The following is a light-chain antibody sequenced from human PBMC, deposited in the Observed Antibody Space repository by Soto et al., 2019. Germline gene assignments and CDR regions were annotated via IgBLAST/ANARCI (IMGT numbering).Light chain of an antibody. J-gene: IGLJ1*01. CDR1: SSDVGGNKY. Sequence: QSVLTQPASVSGSPGQSITISCTGSSSDVGGNKYVSWYQQYPGKAPKLMICDVSNRPSGVSNRFSGSKSGNTASLTISGLQAEDGADYYCSAFTGTTYVFGTGTKVTV. V-gene: IGLV2-14*01. CDR2: DVS. CDR3: SAFTGTTYV.